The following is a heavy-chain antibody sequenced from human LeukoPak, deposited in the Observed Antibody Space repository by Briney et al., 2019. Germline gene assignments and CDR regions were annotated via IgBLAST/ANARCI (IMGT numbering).Heavy chain of an antibody. CDR2: IYYSGST. CDR3: ARNADMYHYVDN. D-gene: IGHD3-10*01. Sequence: PSETLSLTCTVSSGSISSSGYYCSWIRQHPGKGLEWIGCIYYSGSTYYNPSLKSRVTISVDTSKNQFSLSLSSVTAADTAVYYCARNADMYHYVDNWGQGTLVTVSS. J-gene: IGHJ4*02. CDR1: SGSISSSGYY. V-gene: IGHV4-31*03.